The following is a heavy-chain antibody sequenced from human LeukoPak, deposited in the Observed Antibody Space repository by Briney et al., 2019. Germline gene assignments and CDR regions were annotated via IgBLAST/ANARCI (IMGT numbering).Heavy chain of an antibody. CDR1: GFTFSTNS. Sequence: PGGSLRLSCAASGFTFSTNSMNWVRQAPGKGLEWVSYITSSSSIIYYADSVKGRFTISRDNAKNSLYLQMNSLRAEDTAVYYCVTDGAVTGDWGQGTLVTVSS. CDR2: ITSSSSII. V-gene: IGHV3-48*04. D-gene: IGHD6-19*01. J-gene: IGHJ4*02. CDR3: VTDGAVTGD.